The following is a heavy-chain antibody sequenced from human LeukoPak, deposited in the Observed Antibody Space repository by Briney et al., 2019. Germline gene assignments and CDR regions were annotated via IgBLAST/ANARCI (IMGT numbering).Heavy chain of an antibody. CDR1: GFTVSSNY. Sequence: PGGSLRLSCAASGFTVSSNYMSWVRQAPGKGLEGVSVIYSGGSTYYADSVKGRFTISRHNSKNTLYLQMNSLRAEDTAVYYCARGYCSGGSCYLDYWGQGTLVTVSS. CDR2: IYSGGST. CDR3: ARGYCSGGSCYLDY. J-gene: IGHJ4*02. V-gene: IGHV3-53*04. D-gene: IGHD2-15*01.